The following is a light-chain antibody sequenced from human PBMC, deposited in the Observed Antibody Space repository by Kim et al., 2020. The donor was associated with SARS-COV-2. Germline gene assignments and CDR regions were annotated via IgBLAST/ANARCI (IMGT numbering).Light chain of an antibody. CDR3: QQSYSAPYT. J-gene: IGKJ2*01. Sequence: DIRMTQSPASLSASLRDRVTITCRASQSISTHLNWYQHKPGKVPNLLIYGASNLQSGVPSRFTGSGSGTDFTLTINSLQPEDFATYYCQQSYSAPYTFGQGTKLEI. CDR2: GAS. V-gene: IGKV1-39*01. CDR1: QSISTH.